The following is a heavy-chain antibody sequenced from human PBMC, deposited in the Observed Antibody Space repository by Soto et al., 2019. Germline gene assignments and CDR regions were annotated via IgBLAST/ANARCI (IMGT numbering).Heavy chain of an antibody. D-gene: IGHD1-1*01. V-gene: IGHV3-33*01. CDR1: GFTFSSYG. J-gene: IGHJ4*02. CDR2: IWYDGSNK. CDR3: ARDRGVTTLRRFDY. Sequence: QVQLVESGGGVVQPGRSLRLSCAASGFTFSSYGMHWVRLAPGKGLEWVAVIWYDGSNKYYADSVKGRFSISRDNSRNTLYLQMNSLRAEDTAVYYCARDRGVTTLRRFDYWGQGTLVTVSS.